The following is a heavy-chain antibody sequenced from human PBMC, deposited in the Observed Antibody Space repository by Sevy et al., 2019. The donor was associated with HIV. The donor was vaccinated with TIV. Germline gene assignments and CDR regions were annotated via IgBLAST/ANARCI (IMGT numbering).Heavy chain of an antibody. J-gene: IGHJ5*02. CDR2: IHYSGST. CDR3: ARDMEGWFDP. Sequence: SETLSLTCTVSGGSISSYYWSWIRQPPGKGLEWIGYIHYSGSTNHNPSLKSRVTISVDTSKNQFSLKLSSVTAADTALYYCARDMEGWFDPWGQGTLVTVCS. V-gene: IGHV4-59*01. CDR1: GGSISSYY. D-gene: IGHD3-10*01.